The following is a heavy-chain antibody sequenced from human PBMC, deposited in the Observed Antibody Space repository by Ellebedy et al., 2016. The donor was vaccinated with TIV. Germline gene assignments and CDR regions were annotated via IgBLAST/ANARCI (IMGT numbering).Heavy chain of an antibody. Sequence: GESLKISCAASGFTFSNYAMNWVRQAPGKGLEWVSEMSGNGYVVKYADTAKGRFTISRDNSKSTLYLQMSSLRTEDTAVYYCARGAHRTGTTSIDYWGQGTLVTVSS. CDR2: MSGNGYVV. CDR3: ARGAHRTGTTSIDY. CDR1: GFTFSNYA. J-gene: IGHJ4*02. V-gene: IGHV3-23*01. D-gene: IGHD1-7*01.